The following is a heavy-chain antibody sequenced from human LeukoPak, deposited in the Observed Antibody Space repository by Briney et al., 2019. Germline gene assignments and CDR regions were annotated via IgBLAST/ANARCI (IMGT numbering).Heavy chain of an antibody. CDR2: ISSYSGNT. Sequence: ASVKVSCKASSYTFTNYDINWVRQAPGQGLEWMAWISSYSGNTDYAQKFQGRVTMTTDTSTSTVYMELRSLTSDDTAVYYCARDGGGGNSFWGQGTLVTVSS. V-gene: IGHV1-18*01. CDR3: ARDGGGGNSF. J-gene: IGHJ4*02. D-gene: IGHD4-23*01. CDR1: SYTFTNYD.